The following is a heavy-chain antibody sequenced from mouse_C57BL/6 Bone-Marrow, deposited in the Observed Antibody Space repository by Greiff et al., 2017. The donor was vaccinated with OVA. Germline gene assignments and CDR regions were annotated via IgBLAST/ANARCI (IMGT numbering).Heavy chain of an antibody. Sequence: EVQRVESGGGLVKPGGSLKLSCAASGFTFSSYAMSWVRQTPEKRLEWVATISDGGSYTYYPDNVKGRFTISRDNAKNNLYLQLSHLKSEDTAMYYCARDNYYGSSWFFDYWGQGTTLTVSS. D-gene: IGHD1-1*01. V-gene: IGHV5-4*01. CDR3: ARDNYYGSSWFFDY. CDR1: GFTFSSYA. J-gene: IGHJ2*01. CDR2: ISDGGSYT.